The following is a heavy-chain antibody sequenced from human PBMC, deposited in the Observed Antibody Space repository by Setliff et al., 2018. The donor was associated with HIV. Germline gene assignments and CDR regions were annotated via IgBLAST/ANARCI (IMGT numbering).Heavy chain of an antibody. D-gene: IGHD3-9*01. J-gene: IGHJ5*02. CDR3: ARTTYYDILTGPA. CDR1: GYSISSGYY. V-gene: IGHV4-38-2*02. Sequence: LSLTCTVSGYSISSGYYWGFIRQPPGKGLEWIGSIFHSGSTYYNPSLKSRVTMSVDTSKNQFSLKLSSVTAADTAVYYCARTTYYDILTGPAWGQGTLVTVSS. CDR2: IFHSGST.